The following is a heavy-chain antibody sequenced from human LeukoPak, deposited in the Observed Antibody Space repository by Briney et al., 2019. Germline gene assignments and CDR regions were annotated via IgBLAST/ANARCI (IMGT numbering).Heavy chain of an antibody. CDR3: AKGVLRYIDY. D-gene: IGHD2/OR15-2a*01. CDR2: ISGTGTGSST. Sequence: GGSLRLSCAAAGFTFTSYAMTWVRQAPGKGLEWVSAISGTGTGSSTHYADSVKGRFTISRDNSKNTVFLQMNSLRAEDTAVYYCAKGVLRYIDYWGQGTLVTVSS. V-gene: IGHV3-23*01. CDR1: GFTFTSYA. J-gene: IGHJ4*02.